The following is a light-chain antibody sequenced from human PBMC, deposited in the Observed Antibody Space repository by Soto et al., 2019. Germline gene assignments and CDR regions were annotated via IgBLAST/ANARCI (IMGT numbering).Light chain of an antibody. Sequence: EIVMTQSPATLSVSPGERATLSCRASQSVSTNLAWYQQKPGQALRLLISGASTRATGIPARFSGSGSGTEFTLTISSLQSEDFAVYYCQQYNNGPRTFGQGTRWIS. CDR1: QSVSTN. J-gene: IGKJ1*01. CDR2: GAS. V-gene: IGKV3-15*01. CDR3: QQYNNGPRT.